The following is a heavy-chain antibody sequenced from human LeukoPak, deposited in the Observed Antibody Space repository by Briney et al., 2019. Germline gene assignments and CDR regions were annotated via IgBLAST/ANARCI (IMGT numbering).Heavy chain of an antibody. CDR3: ARGVHDYGSATYYAFFDY. D-gene: IGHD3-10*01. CDR1: GPRFITFP. V-gene: IGHV3-30*04. CDR2: ISEDINTK. Sequence: PGGSLRLSCGPSGPRFITFPSHWDRQAPGKGLEWVALISEDINTKFYADSVKGRFTIYRDNSKNTVYLQMHSLRNEHTAVYYCARGVHDYGSATYYAFFDYWGEGALVTVSS. J-gene: IGHJ4*02.